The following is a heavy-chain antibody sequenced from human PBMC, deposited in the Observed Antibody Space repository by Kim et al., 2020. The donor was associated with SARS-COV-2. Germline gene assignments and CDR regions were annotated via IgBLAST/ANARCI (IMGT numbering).Heavy chain of an antibody. CDR1: GFTFDDYA. J-gene: IGHJ4*02. D-gene: IGHD3-22*01. CDR2: ISGDGGST. V-gene: IGHV3-43*02. Sequence: GGSLRLSCAASGFTFDDYAMHWVRQAPGKGLEWVSLISGDGGSTYYADSVKGRFTISRDNSKNSLYLQMNSLRTEDTALYYCAKDYRYYDSSGYYFWGCAHDYWGQGTLVTVSS. CDR3: AKDYRYYDSSGYYFWGCAHDY.